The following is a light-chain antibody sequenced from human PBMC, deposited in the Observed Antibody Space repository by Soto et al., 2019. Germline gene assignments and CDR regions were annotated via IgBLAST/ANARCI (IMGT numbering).Light chain of an antibody. V-gene: IGLV2-14*01. CDR3: SSYAGASTPIQV. J-gene: IGLJ1*01. CDR1: SSDVGNYNY. CDR2: EVR. Sequence: QSALTQPDSVSGSPGQSITIFCTGTSSDVGNYNYVSWYQHHPGKAPKLIISEVRNRPPGISNRFSGSKSGNTASLTISGLQAEDEADYDCSSYAGASTPIQVFGTGTKATVL.